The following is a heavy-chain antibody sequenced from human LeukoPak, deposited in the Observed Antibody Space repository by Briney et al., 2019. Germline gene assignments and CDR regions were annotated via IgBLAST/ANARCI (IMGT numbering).Heavy chain of an antibody. CDR2: ISYDGSNK. V-gene: IGHV3-30*18. D-gene: IGHD1-26*01. CDR3: AKGGKWDVTPFDY. J-gene: IGHJ4*02. Sequence: GGSLRLSCAASGFTFSNYDMYWIRQAPGKGLEWVAVISYDGSNKYYADSVKGRFTISRDNSKNTLYLQMNSLRAEDTAVYYCAKGGKWDVTPFDYWGQGTLVTVSS. CDR1: GFTFSNYD.